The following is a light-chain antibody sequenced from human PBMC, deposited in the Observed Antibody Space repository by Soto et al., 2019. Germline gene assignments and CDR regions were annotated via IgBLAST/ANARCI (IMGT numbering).Light chain of an antibody. Sequence: EIVMTQSPATRSVSPGERVTVSCRASQNVNSNLAWYQQKPGQAPRPLIFGASTRATGIPARFSGSGSGTEFTLTISSLQSEDFAVYYCQQYNNFWTFGQGTKVEIK. CDR1: QNVNSN. CDR2: GAS. CDR3: QQYNNFWT. J-gene: IGKJ1*01. V-gene: IGKV3-15*01.